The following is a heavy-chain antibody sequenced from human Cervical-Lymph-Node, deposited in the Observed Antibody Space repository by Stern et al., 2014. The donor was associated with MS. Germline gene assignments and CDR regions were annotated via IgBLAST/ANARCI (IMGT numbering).Heavy chain of an antibody. CDR2: MNSDGTTT. Sequence: EVQLVESGGGLVQPGGSLRLSCAASGFTLSRYWMHWVRQAPGKGLVWLSRMNSDGTTTNYADSVKGRFTISRDNAKNMVYLQLNSLRVDDTAVYYCARDVQGDGNYNLDHWGQGTLVTVSS. CDR3: ARDVQGDGNYNLDH. D-gene: IGHD1-1*01. J-gene: IGHJ4*02. CDR1: GFTLSRYW. V-gene: IGHV3-74*01.